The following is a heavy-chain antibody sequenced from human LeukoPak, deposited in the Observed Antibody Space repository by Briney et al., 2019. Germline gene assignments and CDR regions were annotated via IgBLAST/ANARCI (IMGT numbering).Heavy chain of an antibody. V-gene: IGHV3-23*01. J-gene: IGHJ4*02. D-gene: IGHD3-22*01. CDR1: GFTFSSYS. CDR2: ISGSGGTT. Sequence: GGSLILSCAASGFTFSSYSRSWIRQAPGKGLEWVSAISGSGGTTYNAASVKGRFTISSDTTNNTLYLQMTSLSAEDTAVYYCAKFDSSGYYFNYWGKGTLVTVSS. CDR3: AKFDSSGYYFNY.